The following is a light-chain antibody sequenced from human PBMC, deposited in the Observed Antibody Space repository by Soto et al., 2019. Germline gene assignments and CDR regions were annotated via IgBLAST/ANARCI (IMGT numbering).Light chain of an antibody. CDR1: TSDIGTYNH. V-gene: IGLV2-14*01. Sequence: QSALTQPASVSGSPGQSITISCSGTTSDIGTYNHVSWYQHNPGRAPQLIIYGVTNRPSGISDRFSGSKSGNTASLTISGLQADDEAEYYCVAYTGNSTPYVFGTGTKVTVL. CDR3: VAYTGNSTPYV. CDR2: GVT. J-gene: IGLJ1*01.